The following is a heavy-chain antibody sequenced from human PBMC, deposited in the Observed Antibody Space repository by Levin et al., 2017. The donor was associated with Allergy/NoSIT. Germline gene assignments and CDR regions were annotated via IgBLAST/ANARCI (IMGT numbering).Heavy chain of an antibody. CDR3: ARGGRRGRRFDP. Sequence: SETLSLTCAVYGGSFSGYYWSWIRQPPGKGLEWNGEINHSGSTNYNPSLKSRVTISVDTSKNQFSLKLSSVTAADTAVYYCARGGRRGRRFDPWGQGTLVTVSS. J-gene: IGHJ5*02. D-gene: IGHD1-26*01. CDR1: GGSFSGYY. V-gene: IGHV4-34*01. CDR2: INHSGST.